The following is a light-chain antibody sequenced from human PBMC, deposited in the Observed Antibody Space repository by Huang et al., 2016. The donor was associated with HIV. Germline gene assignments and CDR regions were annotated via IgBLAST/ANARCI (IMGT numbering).Light chain of an antibody. J-gene: IGKJ1*01. CDR3: QQYNSWPGT. V-gene: IGKV3-15*01. Sequence: DIVMMQSPATLSVSPGESAILSCRATQSVSSNLGRYQQKPGQAPRLLIYRAYTKATGIPARLSGSGSGTEFTLTINSLQSEDFAVYHCQQYNSWPGTFGQGTKVEI. CDR1: QSVSSN. CDR2: RAY.